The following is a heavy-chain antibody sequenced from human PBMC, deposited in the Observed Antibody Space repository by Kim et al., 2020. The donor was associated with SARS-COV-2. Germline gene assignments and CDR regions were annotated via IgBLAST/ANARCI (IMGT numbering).Heavy chain of an antibody. CDR3: ARVLYYSFDP. V-gene: IGHV3-48*02. CDR1: GFTFRSYT. CDR2: IRCDGGAI. J-gene: IGHJ5*02. Sequence: GGSLRLSCAASGFTFRSYTMNWVRQAPGKGLEWVADIRCDGGAIFYADSVKGRFTISRDNYKDSLYLQMNSLRDEDTAFYYCARVLYYSFDPWGQGILVTVSS. D-gene: IGHD2-8*01.